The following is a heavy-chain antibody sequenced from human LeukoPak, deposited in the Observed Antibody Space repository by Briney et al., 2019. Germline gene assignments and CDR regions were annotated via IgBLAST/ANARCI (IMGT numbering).Heavy chain of an antibody. D-gene: IGHD2-8*01. CDR2: IYPRDSDT. J-gene: IGHJ4*02. CDR1: GFTFTSYW. V-gene: IGHV5-51*01. Sequence: GESLQISCKGSGFTFTSYWIGWVRQMPGKGLEWMGFIYPRDSDTRYSPSFQGQVTISADKSIATTYLHWSSLKPSDTAMYYCARYIGMTNHYWGQRTLKTVSS. CDR3: ARYIGMTNHY.